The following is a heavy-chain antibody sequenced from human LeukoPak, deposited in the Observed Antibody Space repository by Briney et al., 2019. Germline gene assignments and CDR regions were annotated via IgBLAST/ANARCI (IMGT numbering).Heavy chain of an antibody. CDR3: AKDQQNYDILTGYYDY. D-gene: IGHD3-9*01. CDR1: GFTFSSYG. V-gene: IGHV3-23*01. CDR2: ISGSGGST. J-gene: IGHJ4*02. Sequence: GGSLRLSCAASGFTFSSYGMSWVRQAPGKGLEWVSAISGSGGSTYYADSVKGRFTISRDNSKNTLYLQMNSLRAEDTAVYYCAKDQQNYDILTGYYDYWGQGTLVTVSS.